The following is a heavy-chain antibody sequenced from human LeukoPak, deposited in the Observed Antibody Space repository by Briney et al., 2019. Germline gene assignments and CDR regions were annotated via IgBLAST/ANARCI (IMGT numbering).Heavy chain of an antibody. CDR1: GFTFSTYA. Sequence: GGSLRLSCAASGFTFSTYAMSWVRQAPGKGLEWVSTISGSGAGTYYADSVKGRFTISRDNSKNTLYLQMNSLRAEDTAVYYCARDELPVDTAMALDYWGQGTLVTVSS. CDR2: ISGSGAGT. CDR3: ARDELPVDTAMALDY. V-gene: IGHV3-23*01. J-gene: IGHJ4*02. D-gene: IGHD5-18*01.